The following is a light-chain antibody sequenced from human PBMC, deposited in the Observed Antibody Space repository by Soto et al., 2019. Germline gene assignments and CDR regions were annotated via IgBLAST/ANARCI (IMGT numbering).Light chain of an antibody. V-gene: IGLV2-14*01. J-gene: IGLJ1*01. Sequence: QRSLAQPSSMCGTRGESITISCTGTISDVGGYDYVSWYQQHPGTAPRLIIFEVTNRPSGVSNRFSGSKSGNTASLTISGLQAEDEADYYCTSYTSSSTKVFRTGTKVNVL. CDR2: EVT. CDR1: ISDVGGYDY. CDR3: TSYTSSSTKV.